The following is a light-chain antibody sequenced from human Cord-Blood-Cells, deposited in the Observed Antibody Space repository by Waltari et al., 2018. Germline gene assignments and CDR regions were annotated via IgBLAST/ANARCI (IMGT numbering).Light chain of an antibody. Sequence: GQSITISCTGTSSDVGGYNYVSWYQQHPGKAPKLMIYDVSNRPSGVSNRFSGSKSGNTASLTISGLQAEDEADYYCSSYTSSSTLVVFGGGTKLTVL. CDR2: DVS. V-gene: IGLV2-14*04. CDR1: SSDVGGYNY. J-gene: IGLJ2*01. CDR3: SSYTSSSTLVV.